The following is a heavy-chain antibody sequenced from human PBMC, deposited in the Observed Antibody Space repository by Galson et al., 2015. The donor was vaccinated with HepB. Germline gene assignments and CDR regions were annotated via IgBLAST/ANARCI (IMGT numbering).Heavy chain of an antibody. CDR3: ARGSKWELSRYDY. V-gene: IGHV1-3*01. CDR2: INAGNGNT. Sequence: SCKASGYTFTSYAMHWVRQAPGQRLEWMGWINAGNGNTKYSQKFQGRVTITRDTSASTAYMELSSLRSEDTAVYYCARGSKWELSRYDYWGQGTLVTVSS. J-gene: IGHJ4*02. D-gene: IGHD1-26*01. CDR1: GYTFTSYA.